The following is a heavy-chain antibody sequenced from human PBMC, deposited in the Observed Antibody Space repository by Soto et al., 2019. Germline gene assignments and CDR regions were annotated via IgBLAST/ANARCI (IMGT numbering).Heavy chain of an antibody. J-gene: IGHJ5*02. CDR2: INPNTGGT. CDR3: ARDGNYYTSGEGHWFDP. V-gene: IGHV1-2*02. CDR1: GHTFAEFY. D-gene: IGHD2-15*01. Sequence: QIELVQSGAEVTKSGASVKVSCKTSGHTFAEFYVHWVRQVPGQGLEWMGWINPNTGGTHYAVKFQDRVTMTRDTSIRTAYMELARLRSDDTATYYCARDGNYYTSGEGHWFDPWGQGTLITVSP.